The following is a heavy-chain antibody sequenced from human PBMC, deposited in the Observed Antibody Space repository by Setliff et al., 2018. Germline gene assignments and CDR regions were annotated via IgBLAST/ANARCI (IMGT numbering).Heavy chain of an antibody. V-gene: IGHV1-18*01. J-gene: IGHJ4*02. CDR3: ATFRGYTYGYDY. CDR1: GFTFKTYS. CDR2: ISGYNSNT. D-gene: IGHD5-18*01. Sequence: VKVSFKASGFTFKTYSFSWIRQAPGQGLEWVGWISGYNSNTIYAQNFQGRVTMTTDASTNTAYMELRSLGSDDTAVYYCATFRGYTYGYDYWGQGTLVTVSS.